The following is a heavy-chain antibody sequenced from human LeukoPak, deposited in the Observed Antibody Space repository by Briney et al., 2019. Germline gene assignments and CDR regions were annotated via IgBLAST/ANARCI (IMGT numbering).Heavy chain of an antibody. V-gene: IGHV3-30*02. Sequence: GVSLRLSCAASGYTYSSYGMHWVRQAPGKGLVWGAFIRYDGSNKYYADSVKGRFTISRDNSKNTLYLQMNSLRAEDTAVYYCAKDIDYGDYGRPGYFDYWGQGTLVTVSS. CDR3: AKDIDYGDYGRPGYFDY. CDR2: IRYDGSNK. J-gene: IGHJ4*02. CDR1: GYTYSSYG. D-gene: IGHD4-17*01.